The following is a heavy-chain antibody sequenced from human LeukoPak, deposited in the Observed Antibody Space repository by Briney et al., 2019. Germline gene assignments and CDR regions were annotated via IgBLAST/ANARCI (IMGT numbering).Heavy chain of an antibody. J-gene: IGHJ4*02. D-gene: IGHD3/OR15-3a*01. V-gene: IGHV4-39*07. Sequence: SETLSLTCTVSGGSISGSTYYWGWIRQTPGKGLEWIGSIYYSGSTYYNPSLKSRVTISVDTSKNQFSLKLSSVTAADTAVYFCARQTGSGLFILPGGQGTLVTVSS. CDR1: GGSISGSTYY. CDR2: IYYSGST. CDR3: ARQTGSGLFILP.